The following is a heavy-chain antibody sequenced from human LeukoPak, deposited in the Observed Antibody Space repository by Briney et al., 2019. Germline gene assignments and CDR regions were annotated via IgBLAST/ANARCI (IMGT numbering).Heavy chain of an antibody. CDR2: FDPEDGET. Sequence: ASVKVSCKVSGYTLTELSMHWVRQAPGKGLEWMGGFDPEDGETIYAQKFQGRVTMTEDTSTDTAYMELSSLRSEDTAVYYCATDSKALVVVTAGDAFDIWGQGTMVTVSS. CDR1: GYTLTELS. CDR3: ATDSKALVVVTAGDAFDI. V-gene: IGHV1-24*01. D-gene: IGHD2-21*02. J-gene: IGHJ3*02.